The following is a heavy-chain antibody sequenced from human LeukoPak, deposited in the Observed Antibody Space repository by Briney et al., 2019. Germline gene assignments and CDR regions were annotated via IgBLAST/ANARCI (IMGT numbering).Heavy chain of an antibody. Sequence: SETLSLTCTVSGGSISSSSYYWGWIRQPPGKGLEWIGSIYYSGSTYYNPSLKSRVTISVDTSKNQFSLKLSSVTAADTAVYYCARVYSSGWYFFRFFDYWGQGTLVTVSS. D-gene: IGHD6-19*01. CDR1: GGSISSSSYY. V-gene: IGHV4-39*07. CDR2: IYYSGST. CDR3: ARVYSSGWYFFRFFDY. J-gene: IGHJ4*02.